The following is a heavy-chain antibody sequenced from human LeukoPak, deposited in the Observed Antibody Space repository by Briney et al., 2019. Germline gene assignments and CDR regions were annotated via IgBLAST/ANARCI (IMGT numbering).Heavy chain of an antibody. CDR2: ISSSSSYI. D-gene: IGHD4-17*01. Sequence: GGSLRLSCAASGFTFSSYSMNWVRQAPGKGLERVSSISSSSSYIYYADSVKGRFTISRDNAKNSLYLQMNSLRAECTAVDYCARDGPDDYGDTAHFDYWGQGTLVTVSS. CDR1: GFTFSSYS. J-gene: IGHJ4*02. CDR3: ARDGPDDYGDTAHFDY. V-gene: IGHV3-21*01.